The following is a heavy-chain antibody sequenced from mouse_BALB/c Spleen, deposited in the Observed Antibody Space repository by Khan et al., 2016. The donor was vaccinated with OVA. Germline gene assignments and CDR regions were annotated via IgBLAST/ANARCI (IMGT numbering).Heavy chain of an antibody. V-gene: IGHV1-26*01. J-gene: IGHJ3*01. Sequence: VQLQQSGPDLVKPGASVKMSCKASGYSFTGYYMNWVKQSHGKSLECIGRVNPNTGNTNYNQKFKGKAILIVDTSSSTAYMERRNLTSEDSAVYYCARGYDFFAYWGQGTLVTVSA. CDR1: GYSFTGYY. CDR3: ARGYDFFAY. CDR2: VNPNTGNT. D-gene: IGHD2-12*01.